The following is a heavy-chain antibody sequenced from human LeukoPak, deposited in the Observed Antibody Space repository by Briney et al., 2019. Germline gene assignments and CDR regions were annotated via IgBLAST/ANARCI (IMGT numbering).Heavy chain of an antibody. D-gene: IGHD3-3*01. CDR3: ARAGGYYDFWSGFGWFDP. CDR1: GGSISSYY. V-gene: IGHV4-59*01. J-gene: IGHJ5*02. Sequence: SETLSLTCSVSGGSISSYYWSWIRQPPGKGLEWIGYIYYSGSTNYNPSLKSRVTISLETSKRQFSLKLTSVTAADTAVYYCARAGGYYDFWSGFGWFDPWGQGTLVTVSS. CDR2: IYYSGST.